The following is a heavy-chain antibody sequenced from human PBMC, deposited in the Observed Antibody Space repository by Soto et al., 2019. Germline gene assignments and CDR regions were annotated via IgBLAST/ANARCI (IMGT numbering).Heavy chain of an antibody. CDR2: IYYSGST. CDR3: ARESQRGIHAFAI. CDR1: GGSISSGGYY. V-gene: IGHV4-31*03. D-gene: IGHD1-20*01. Sequence: QVQLQESGPGLVKPSQTLSLTCTVSGGSISSGGYYWSWIRQHPGKGLEWIGYIYYSGSTYYNPSLKRRVTRAVDTSKNHCSRKLSSVTAADTAVYYCARESQRGIHAFAIWGHGTMVTVSS. J-gene: IGHJ3*02.